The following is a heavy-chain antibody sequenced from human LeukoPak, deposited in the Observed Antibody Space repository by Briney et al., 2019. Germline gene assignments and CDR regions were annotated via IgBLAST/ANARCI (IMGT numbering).Heavy chain of an antibody. J-gene: IGHJ4*02. CDR3: AKDLSMIWCSTTTCSYFDY. CDR1: GFTFSSYG. V-gene: IGHV3-30*02. CDR2: IRYNGSNK. D-gene: IGHD2-2*01. Sequence: GGSLRLSCAASGFTFSSYGIHWVRQAPGKGLEWVAFIRYNGSNKYYADSVKGRFTISRGNSKSTLYLQMNGLRAEDTAVYYCAKDLSMIWCSTTTCSYFDYWGQGTLVTVSS.